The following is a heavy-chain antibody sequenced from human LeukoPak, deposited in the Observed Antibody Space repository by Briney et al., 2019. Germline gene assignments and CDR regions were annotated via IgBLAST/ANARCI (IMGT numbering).Heavy chain of an antibody. CDR3: ARVTGYRIEDYFDY. CDR1: GGSISSGSHY. CDR2: IYYSGST. Sequence: NPSETLSLTCTVSGGSISSGSHYWSWIRQPPGKGLEWIGYIYYSGSTNYNPSLKSRVTISVDTSKNQFSLKLSSVTAADTAVYYCARVTGYRIEDYFDYWGQGTLVTVSS. V-gene: IGHV4-61*01. J-gene: IGHJ4*02. D-gene: IGHD6-13*01.